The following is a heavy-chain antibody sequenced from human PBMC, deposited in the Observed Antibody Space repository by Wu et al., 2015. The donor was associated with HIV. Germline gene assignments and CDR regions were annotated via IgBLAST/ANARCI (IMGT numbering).Heavy chain of an antibody. Sequence: QVQLQQWGAGLLKPSETLSLTCAVYGGSFSGYYWSWIRQAPGKGLEWIGEINHSGSTKYNPSLKSRVTISEDTSKNQFSLKLNSVTAADAAVYYCARHSGGWHSGAEYIQHWGQGTLVTVSS. V-gene: IGHV4-34*01. CDR2: INHSGST. J-gene: IGHJ1*01. D-gene: IGHD6-19*01. CDR3: ARHSGGWHSGAEYIQH. CDR1: GGSFSGYY.